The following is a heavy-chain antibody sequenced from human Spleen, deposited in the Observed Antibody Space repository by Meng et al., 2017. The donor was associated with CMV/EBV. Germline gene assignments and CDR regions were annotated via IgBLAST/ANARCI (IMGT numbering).Heavy chain of an antibody. CDR1: GFTFTNYW. J-gene: IGHJ4*02. V-gene: IGHV3-30-3*01. CDR3: ASYVGYDSSGYYWLDY. Sequence: GESLKISCAASGFTFTNYWMTWVRQAPGKGLEWVTVISDDGNNKYYAESVKGRFTISRDNSKNTLYLQMNSLRTEDTAVYYCASYVGYDSSGYYWLDYWGQGTLVTVSS. D-gene: IGHD3-22*01. CDR2: ISDDGNNK.